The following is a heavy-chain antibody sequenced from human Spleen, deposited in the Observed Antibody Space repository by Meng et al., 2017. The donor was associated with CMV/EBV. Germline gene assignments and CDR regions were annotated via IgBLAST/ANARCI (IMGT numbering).Heavy chain of an antibody. D-gene: IGHD3-22*01. CDR1: GYTFTAYY. Sequence: ASVKVSCKTSGYTFTAYYMHWVRQAPGQGLEWMGWINPHRGDTNYAQQFQGRVTLTRDTSINTAYMELSRLRSDDTAVYYCAREWGGYYDSSGSDYYYGMDVWGQGTTVTVSS. V-gene: IGHV1-2*02. CDR2: INPHRGDT. CDR3: AREWGGYYDSSGSDYYYGMDV. J-gene: IGHJ6*02.